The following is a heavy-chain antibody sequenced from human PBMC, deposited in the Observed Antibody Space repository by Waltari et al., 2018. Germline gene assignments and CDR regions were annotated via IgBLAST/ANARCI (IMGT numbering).Heavy chain of an antibody. CDR1: GGSFNGYY. CDR3: VRLEDCSGPGGNCYSGEIFAFDV. V-gene: IGHV4-34*02. CDR2: INHNGNT. Sequence: QVQLQQWGAGLLQPSETLSLTCAVYGGSFNGYYWGWIRQPPGKGLEWIGEINHNGNTNKNRSGRGRESFLVDTSKSQLSLKLNSVTAADTAVYYCVRLEDCSGPGGNCYSGEIFAFDVWGQGTKVTVSS. J-gene: IGHJ6*02. D-gene: IGHD2-15*01.